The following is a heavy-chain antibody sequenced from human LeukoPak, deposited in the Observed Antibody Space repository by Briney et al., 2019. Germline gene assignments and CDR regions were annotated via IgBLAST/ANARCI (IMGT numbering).Heavy chain of an antibody. V-gene: IGHV1-8*01. CDR3: ARVGLRYCSSTSCRDFDY. CDR1: RYTFTSYD. D-gene: IGHD2-2*01. CDR2: MNPNSGNT. J-gene: IGHJ4*02. Sequence: ASVKVSCKASRYTFTSYDINWVRQATGQGLEWMGWMNPNSGNTGYAQKFQGRVTMTRNTSISTAYMELSSLRSEDTAVYYCARVGLRYCSSTSCRDFDYWGQGTLVTVSS.